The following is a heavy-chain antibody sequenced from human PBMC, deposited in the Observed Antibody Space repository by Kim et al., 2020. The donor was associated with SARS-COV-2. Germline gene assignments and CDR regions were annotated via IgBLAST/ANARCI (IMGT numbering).Heavy chain of an antibody. V-gene: IGHV3-74*01. CDR1: GFTFSNYW. J-gene: IGHJ5*02. CDR3: ARGTFQQGFDP. Sequence: GGSLRLSCEASGFTFSNYWMNWVRQGPGKGLVWVSRINSDGGDTHYAHSVKGRFTISRDNAENTLHLQLNSLGVEDTAIYYCARGTFQQGFDPWGQGTLVTVSS. CDR2: INSDGGDT.